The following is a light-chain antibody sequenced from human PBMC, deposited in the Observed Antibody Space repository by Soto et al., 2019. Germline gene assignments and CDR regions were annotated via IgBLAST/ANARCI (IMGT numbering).Light chain of an antibody. CDR3: QQYSSYSYT. V-gene: IGKV1-5*03. J-gene: IGKJ2*01. CDR1: QSTSRW. Sequence: DIQMTQSTSTLSASGGDRVTITCRASQSTSRWLAWYQQKPGKAPQLLIYGTSTLDSGVPARLSGSGAGTEFTLTIGCLQPDDYATYYCQQYSSYSYTFGQGTNVEIK. CDR2: GTS.